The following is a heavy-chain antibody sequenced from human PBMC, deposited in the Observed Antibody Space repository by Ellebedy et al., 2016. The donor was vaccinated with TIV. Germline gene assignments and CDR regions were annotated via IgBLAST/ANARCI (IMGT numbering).Heavy chain of an antibody. V-gene: IGHV4-30-4*08. Sequence: MPSETLSLTCTVSGGSISSGGYYWSWIRQLPGKGLEWIGYIYYSGSTYYNPSLRSRVTISVDTSKNQFSLKLSSVTAADTAVYYCARHVSNNWNDSDAFDIWGQGTMVTVSS. J-gene: IGHJ3*02. CDR2: IYYSGST. CDR3: ARHVSNNWNDSDAFDI. CDR1: GGSISSGGYY. D-gene: IGHD1-1*01.